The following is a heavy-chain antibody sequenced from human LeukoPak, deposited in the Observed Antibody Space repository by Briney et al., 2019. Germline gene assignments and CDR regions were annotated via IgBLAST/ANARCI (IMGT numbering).Heavy chain of an antibody. CDR2: IYYSGST. CDR3: ARFFDRSGGNWFDP. V-gene: IGHV4-39*01. J-gene: IGHJ5*02. D-gene: IGHD3-9*01. Sequence: PSETLSLTCTVSGGSISSSSYYWGWIRQPPGKGLEWIGSIYYSGSTYYNPSLKSRVTISVDTSKNQFSLKLSSVTAADTAMYYCARFFDRSGGNWFDPWGQGTLVTVSS. CDR1: GGSISSSSYY.